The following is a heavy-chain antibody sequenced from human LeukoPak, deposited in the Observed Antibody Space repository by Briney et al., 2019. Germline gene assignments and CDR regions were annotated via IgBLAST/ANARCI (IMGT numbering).Heavy chain of an antibody. J-gene: IGHJ4*02. CDR3: PTIKRGSIYGYFDF. CDR2: MFDSEST. D-gene: IGHD5-18*01. CDR1: DVPICSHY. Sequence: SETLSLTCTVSDVPICSHYWSWIRQPPGKGLEWNAYMFDSESTKDNPSLQTRITLSADTSKNQFSLRLSSVTAADPAVYHCPTIKRGSIYGYFDFWGAGILVTVSS. V-gene: IGHV4-59*11.